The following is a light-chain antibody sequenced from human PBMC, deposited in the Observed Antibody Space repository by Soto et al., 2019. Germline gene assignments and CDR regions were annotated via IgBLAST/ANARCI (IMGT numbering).Light chain of an antibody. CDR1: QSVSSN. V-gene: IGKV3-15*01. Sequence: DIGLTQPPATLSLSAWDSATLSCRASQSVSSNLAWYQQKTGQAPRLLIYGESTRATGIPARLGGSGSGTDLNLTISSLQPEDFATYYCQKSYSTPLTCGGGTKVDIK. CDR3: QKSYSTPLT. J-gene: IGKJ4*01. CDR2: GES.